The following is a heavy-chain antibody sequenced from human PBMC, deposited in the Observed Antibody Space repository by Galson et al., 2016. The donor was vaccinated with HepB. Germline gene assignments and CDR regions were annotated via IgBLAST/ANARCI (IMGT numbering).Heavy chain of an antibody. D-gene: IGHD2-21*01. V-gene: IGHV4-34*01. Sequence: SETLPLTCAVHGGSFSGYYWSWIRQPPGKGLEWIGEINHSGSTNYNPSLKSRVTISVDTSKNQFSLKLSSVTAADTAVYYCARGNYSAFDIWGQGTMVTVSS. CDR2: INHSGST. J-gene: IGHJ3*02. CDR1: GGSFSGYY. CDR3: ARGNYSAFDI.